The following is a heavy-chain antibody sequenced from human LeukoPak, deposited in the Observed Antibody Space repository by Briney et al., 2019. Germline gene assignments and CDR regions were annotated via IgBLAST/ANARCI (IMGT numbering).Heavy chain of an antibody. CDR2: INTNTGNP. J-gene: IGHJ3*02. D-gene: IGHD3-10*01. CDR1: GYTFTGYA. V-gene: IGHV7-4-1*02. Sequence: ASVKVSCKASGYTFTGYAMNWVRQAPGQGLEWMGWINTNTGNPTYAQGFTGRFVFSLDTSVSTAYLQISSLKAEDTAVYYCVGGAWNVGRGRLGAFDIWGQGTMVTVSS. CDR3: VGGAWNVGRGRLGAFDI.